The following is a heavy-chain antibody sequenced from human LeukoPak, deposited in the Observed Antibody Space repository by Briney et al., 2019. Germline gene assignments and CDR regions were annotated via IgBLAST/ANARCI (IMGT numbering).Heavy chain of an antibody. D-gene: IGHD6-13*01. Sequence: PSETLSLTCTVSGGSISSSSYYWGWIRQPPGKGLEWIGSIYYSGSTYYNPSLKSRVTISVDTSKNQFSLKLSSVTAADTAVYYCAVRIAAAGDYWGQGTLVTVSS. CDR3: AVRIAAAGDY. J-gene: IGHJ4*02. CDR1: GGSISSSSYY. CDR2: IYYSGST. V-gene: IGHV4-39*07.